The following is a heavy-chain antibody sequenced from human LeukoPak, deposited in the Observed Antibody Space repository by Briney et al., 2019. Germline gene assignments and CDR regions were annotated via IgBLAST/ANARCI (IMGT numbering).Heavy chain of an antibody. V-gene: IGHV4-30-4*08. CDR3: AREDDSSGYFDY. CDR2: IYYSGST. CDR1: GGSISSGDYY. D-gene: IGHD3-22*01. J-gene: IGHJ4*02. Sequence: SETLSLTCTVSGGSISSGDYYWSWIRQPPGKGPEWIGYIYYSGSTYYNPSLKSRVTISVDTSKNQFSLKLSSVTAADTAVYYCAREDDSSGYFDYWGQGTLVTVSS.